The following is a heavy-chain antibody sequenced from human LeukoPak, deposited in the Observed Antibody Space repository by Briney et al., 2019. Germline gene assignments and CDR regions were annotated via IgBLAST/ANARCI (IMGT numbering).Heavy chain of an antibody. V-gene: IGHV1-69*13. Sequence: SVKVSCKASGVSFSSYGISWVRQAPGQGLQWMGGIIPIFGTATYAQKFQGRVTITADESTNTAYLELSSLRSEDTAVYYCARGAMYYYDRRQMDVWGKGTMVTVSS. J-gene: IGHJ6*04. CDR2: IIPIFGTA. CDR3: ARGAMYYYDRRQMDV. CDR1: GVSFSSYG. D-gene: IGHD3-22*01.